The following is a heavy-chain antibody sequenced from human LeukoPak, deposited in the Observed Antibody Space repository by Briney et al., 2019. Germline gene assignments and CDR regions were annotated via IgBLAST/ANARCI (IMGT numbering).Heavy chain of an antibody. CDR2: INHSGST. J-gene: IGHJ3*02. Sequence: SSGTLSLTCAVYGGSFSGYYWSWIRQPPGKGLEWIGEINHSGSTYYNPSLKSRVTISVDTSKNQFSLKLTSVTAADTAVYYCARRDYYGSGSYYLAFDIWGQGTMVTVSS. CDR3: ARRDYYGSGSYYLAFDI. CDR1: GGSFSGYY. D-gene: IGHD3-10*01. V-gene: IGHV4-34*01.